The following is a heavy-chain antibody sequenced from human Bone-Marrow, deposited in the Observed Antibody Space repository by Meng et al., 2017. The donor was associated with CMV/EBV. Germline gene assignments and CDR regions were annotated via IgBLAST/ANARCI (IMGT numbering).Heavy chain of an antibody. Sequence: GESLKISCAASGFTFSTYGMHWVRQAPGKGLEWVAVISYDGSNKYYADSVKGRFTISRDNSKNTLYLQMNSLRAEDTAVYYCARDRGITFWGQGTLVTVSS. CDR3: ARDRGITF. CDR1: GFTFSTYG. D-gene: IGHD3-16*01. CDR2: ISYDGSNK. J-gene: IGHJ4*02. V-gene: IGHV3-30*19.